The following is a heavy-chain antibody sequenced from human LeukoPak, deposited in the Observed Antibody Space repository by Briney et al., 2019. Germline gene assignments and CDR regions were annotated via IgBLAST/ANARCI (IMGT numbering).Heavy chain of an antibody. J-gene: IGHJ5*02. Sequence: SETLSLTCTIPGASIRGAYWSWVRQSAGKGLELIGLIYASGSTKYNPSLKSRVTMSVDTSKNQLSLNLSSVTAADTAVYYCAREGGSYYHWSDPWGQGTLVTVSS. CDR3: AREGGSYYHWSDP. CDR2: IYASGST. V-gene: IGHV4-4*07. D-gene: IGHD1-26*01. CDR1: GASIRGAY.